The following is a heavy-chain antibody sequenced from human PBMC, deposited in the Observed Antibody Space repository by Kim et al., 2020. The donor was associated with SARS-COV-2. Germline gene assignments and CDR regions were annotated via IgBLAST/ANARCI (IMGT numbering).Heavy chain of an antibody. J-gene: IGHJ4*02. CDR3: AKESRGGAIDY. Sequence: KYHADSVKGRFTISRDNAKKTLYLQRNSLRAEDTAVYYCAKESRGGAIDYWGQGTLVTVSS. CDR2: K. V-gene: IGHV3-33*06. D-gene: IGHD3-16*01.